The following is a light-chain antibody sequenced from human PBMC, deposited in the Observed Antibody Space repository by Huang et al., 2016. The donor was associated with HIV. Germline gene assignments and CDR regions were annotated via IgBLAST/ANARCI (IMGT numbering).Light chain of an antibody. CDR2: DAS. CDR1: QRVGNF. CDR3: QQRSSWPSCT. J-gene: IGKJ2*02. V-gene: IGKV3-11*01. Sequence: EIVLTQSPAILSLSPGGRATLSCRASQRVGNFLAWYLHRPGKAPTLRIYDASKRAPGIPARFSGSGSGADFTLTISSLEPEDFAIYYCQQRSSWPSCTFGQGTKLEIK.